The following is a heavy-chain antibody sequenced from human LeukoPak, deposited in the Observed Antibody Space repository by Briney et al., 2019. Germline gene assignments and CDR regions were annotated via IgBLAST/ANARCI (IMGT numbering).Heavy chain of an antibody. CDR3: ASCGSSGIDY. D-gene: IGHD6-19*01. J-gene: IGHJ4*02. CDR1: GGSINSSSYY. Sequence: SETLSLTCTVSGGSINSSSYYWGWIRQPPGKGLEWIGSIYYSGSTYYNPSLKSRVTISVDTSKNQFSLKLSSVTAADTAVYYCASCGSSGIDYWGQGTLVTVSS. V-gene: IGHV4-39*07. CDR2: IYYSGST.